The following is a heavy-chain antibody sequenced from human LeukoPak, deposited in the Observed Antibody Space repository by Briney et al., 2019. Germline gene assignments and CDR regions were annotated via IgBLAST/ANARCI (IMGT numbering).Heavy chain of an antibody. D-gene: IGHD3-10*01. Sequence: PSETLSLTCAVSGGAISSSNWWSWVRQPPGKGLEWIGEIYHSGSTNYNPSLKSRVTISVDKSKNQFSLKLSSVTAADTAVYYCARMPQWRGSRFDPWGQGTLVTVSS. J-gene: IGHJ5*02. V-gene: IGHV4-4*02. CDR3: ARMPQWRGSRFDP. CDR1: GGAISSSNW. CDR2: IYHSGST.